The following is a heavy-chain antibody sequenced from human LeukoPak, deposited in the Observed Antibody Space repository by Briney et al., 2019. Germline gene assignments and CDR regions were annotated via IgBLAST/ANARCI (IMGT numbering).Heavy chain of an antibody. CDR3: ARAPPYYYDSSGYDY. CDR1: GGSFSGYY. D-gene: IGHD3-22*01. J-gene: IGHJ4*02. V-gene: IGHV4-34*01. Sequence: SETLSLTCAVYGGSFSGYYWSWIRQPPGKGLEWIGEINRSGSTNYNPSLKSRVTISVDTSKNQFSLKLSSVTAADTAVYYCARAPPYYYDSSGYDYWGQGTLVTVSS. CDR2: INRSGST.